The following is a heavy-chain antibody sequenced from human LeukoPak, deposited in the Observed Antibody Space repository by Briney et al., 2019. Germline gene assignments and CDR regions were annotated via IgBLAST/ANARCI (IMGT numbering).Heavy chain of an antibody. V-gene: IGHV4-31*03. Sequence: SETLSLTCTVSGGSISSGGYYWSWIRQHPGKGLEWIGYIYYSGSTYYNPSLKSRVTISVDTSKNQFSLKLSSVTAADTAVYYCARALGYCSGGSRYPPLYYYYGMDVWGQGTTVTVSS. CDR2: IYYSGST. J-gene: IGHJ6*02. CDR3: ARALGYCSGGSRYPPLYYYYGMDV. D-gene: IGHD2-15*01. CDR1: GGSISSGGYY.